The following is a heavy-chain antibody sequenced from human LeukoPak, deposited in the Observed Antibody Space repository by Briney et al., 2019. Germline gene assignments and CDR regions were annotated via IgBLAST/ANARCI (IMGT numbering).Heavy chain of an antibody. CDR2: ISIDGGST. V-gene: IGHV3-23*01. Sequence: GGSLRLSCAASGFTFSSYAMSWVRQAPGKGPAWVSTISIDGGSTYYADSVKGRFTVSRDTSKNTLYLQMNSLRAEDTAVYYCARKGIGSSRYQDMDVWGKGTTVTVSS. D-gene: IGHD6-25*01. CDR1: GFTFSSYA. CDR3: ARKGIGSSRYQDMDV. J-gene: IGHJ6*03.